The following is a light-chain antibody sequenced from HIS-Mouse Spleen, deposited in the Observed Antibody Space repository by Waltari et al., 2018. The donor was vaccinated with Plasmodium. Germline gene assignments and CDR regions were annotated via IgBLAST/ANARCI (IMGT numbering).Light chain of an antibody. CDR3: QAWDSSTVV. V-gene: IGLV3-1*01. CDR2: QDS. Sequence: SYELTQPPSVSVSPRQTASLTSSGDNLGDQYACWYQQKPGQSPVLVIYQDSKRPSGIPERFSGSNSGNTATLTISGTQAMDEADYYCQAWDSSTVVFGGGTKLTVL. J-gene: IGLJ2*01. CDR1: NLGDQY.